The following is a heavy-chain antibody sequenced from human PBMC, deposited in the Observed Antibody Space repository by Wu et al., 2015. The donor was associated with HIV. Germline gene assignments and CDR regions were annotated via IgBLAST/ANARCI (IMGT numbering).Heavy chain of an antibody. D-gene: IGHD2-15*01. Sequence: QVQLVQSGAEVEKPGASLKVSCKTSGYTFTDFCIHWVRQAPGQGLEWMGWINPKSGGTNYPQKFQGRVTMSGDTSISTAYVEVTGLNSDDTAVYYCARHRVEVAASGLEDYYYFGMDVWGQGTTVTVSS. CDR2: INPKSGGT. V-gene: IGHV1-2*02. J-gene: IGHJ6*02. CDR1: GYTFTDFC. CDR3: ARHRVEVAASGLEDYYYFGMDV.